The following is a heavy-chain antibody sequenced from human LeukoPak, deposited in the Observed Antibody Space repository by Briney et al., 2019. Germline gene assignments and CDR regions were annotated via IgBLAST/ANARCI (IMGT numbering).Heavy chain of an antibody. Sequence: PSETLSLTCTGSGGPISSYYWSWIRQPAGKGLEWIGRIYTSGSTNYNPSLKSRVTMSVDTSKNQFSLKLSSVTAADTAVYYCARDRADCSSTSCYALFDYWGQGTLVTVSS. D-gene: IGHD2-2*01. CDR1: GGPISSYY. CDR3: ARDRADCSSTSCYALFDY. CDR2: IYTSGST. J-gene: IGHJ4*02. V-gene: IGHV4-4*07.